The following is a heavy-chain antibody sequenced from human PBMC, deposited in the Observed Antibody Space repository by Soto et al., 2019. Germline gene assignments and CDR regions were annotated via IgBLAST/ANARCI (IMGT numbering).Heavy chain of an antibody. CDR1: GVNVIGYH. J-gene: IGHJ6*02. CDR3: VRQGIGVLHGLVDV. D-gene: IGHD3-10*01. CDR2: FRSGGGT. V-gene: IGHV4-59*08. Sequence: PSETLSLTSNVSGVNVIGYHLAWIRQPPGKGLEWIGYFRSGGGTSYNPSLKSRVAISADTSMKQFSLRLSSVTAADTAVYYCVRQGIGVLHGLVDVWGQGTTVTVSS.